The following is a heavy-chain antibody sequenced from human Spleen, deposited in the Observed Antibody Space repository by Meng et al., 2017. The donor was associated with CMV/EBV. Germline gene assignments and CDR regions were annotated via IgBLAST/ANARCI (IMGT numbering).Heavy chain of an antibody. CDR1: CASTSIGKW. CDR2: IYHSGST. J-gene: IGHJ4*02. Sequence: HVQRRQPGPGRGKPSETLSLPCGVACASTSIGKWWNWVRQPPGKGLEWIGDIYHSGSTNYNPSLKSRVTISVDKSKNQFSLKLSSVTAADTAMYYCARGGGCSSSSCDLDYWGQGVLVSLL. V-gene: IGHV4-4*02. D-gene: IGHD2-2*01. CDR3: ARGGGCSSSSCDLDY.